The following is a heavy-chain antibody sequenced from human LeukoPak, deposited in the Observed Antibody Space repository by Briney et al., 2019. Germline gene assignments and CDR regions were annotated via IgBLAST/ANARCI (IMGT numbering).Heavy chain of an antibody. CDR1: GFTFSNLV. CDR2: ISDSGGTT. CDR3: AKDARRYSGWYFFDH. V-gene: IGHV3-23*01. J-gene: IGHJ4*02. D-gene: IGHD6-19*01. Sequence: GGSLRLSCVASGFTFSNLVMGWVRQAPGKGLEWVSVISDSGGTTYYADPVKGRFTISRDNSRNTLYLQMNSLRVDDTAVYYCAKDARRYSGWYFFDHWGQGTLVTVSS.